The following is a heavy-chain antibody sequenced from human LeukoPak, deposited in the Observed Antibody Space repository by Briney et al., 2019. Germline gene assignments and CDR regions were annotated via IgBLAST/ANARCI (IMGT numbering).Heavy chain of an antibody. D-gene: IGHD5-18*01. J-gene: IGHJ4*02. CDR1: GFTFSSYA. V-gene: IGHV3-23*01. CDR2: ISGSGGST. CDR3: AKDLYGYSYGDIDY. Sequence: GGSLRLSCAASGFTFSSYAMSWVRQAPGEGLEWVSAISGSGGSTYYADSVKGRFTISRDNSKNTLYLQMNSLRGEDTAVYYCAKDLYGYSYGDIDYWGQGTLVTVSS.